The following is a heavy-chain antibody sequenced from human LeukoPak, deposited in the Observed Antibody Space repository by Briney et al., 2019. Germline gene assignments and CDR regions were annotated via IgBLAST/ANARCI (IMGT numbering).Heavy chain of an antibody. CDR1: GYTFTSYA. Sequence: WASVKVSCKASGYTFTSYAVHWARQAPGQRLEWMGWINAGNGNTKYSQKFQGRVTITRDTSASTAYMKLSSLRSEDTAVYYCARDSQYYGSGSYYNWFDPWGQGTLVTVSS. CDR2: INAGNGNT. D-gene: IGHD3-10*01. J-gene: IGHJ5*02. CDR3: ARDSQYYGSGSYYNWFDP. V-gene: IGHV1-3*01.